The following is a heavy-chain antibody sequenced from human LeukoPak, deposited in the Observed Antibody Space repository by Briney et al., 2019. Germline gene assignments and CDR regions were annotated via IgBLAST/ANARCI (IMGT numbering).Heavy chain of an antibody. D-gene: IGHD5-24*01. V-gene: IGHV3-74*01. J-gene: IGHJ4*02. CDR3: VRDVWGDRDGFFEY. CDR2: INSDGRSA. Sequence: PGGSLRLSCEASGFTFSSYWMHWVRQAPGKGLLWVARINSDGRSASYADSVTGRFTISRDNAKNTLYLQLNSLRAEDTAVYYCVRDVWGDRDGFFEYWGQGTLVTVSS. CDR1: GFTFSSYW.